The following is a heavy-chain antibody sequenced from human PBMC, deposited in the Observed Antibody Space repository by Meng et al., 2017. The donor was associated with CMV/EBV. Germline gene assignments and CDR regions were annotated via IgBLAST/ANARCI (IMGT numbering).Heavy chain of an antibody. Sequence: GESLKISCEASGFIFSSYGMHWVRQAPGKGLEWVAVIWYDGSNKYYADSVKGRFTISRDNSKNTLYLQMNSLRAEDTAVYYCAKGEKGSGSYRPLFYYYYGMDVWGQGTTVTVSS. D-gene: IGHD3-10*01. CDR1: GFIFSSYG. V-gene: IGHV3-33*06. CDR2: IWYDGSNK. J-gene: IGHJ6*02. CDR3: AKGEKGSGSYRPLFYYYYGMDV.